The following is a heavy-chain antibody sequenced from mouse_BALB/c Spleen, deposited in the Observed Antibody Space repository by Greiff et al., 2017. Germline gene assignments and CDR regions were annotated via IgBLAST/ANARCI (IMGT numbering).Heavy chain of an antibody. V-gene: IGHV5-6*01. CDR1: GFTFSSYA. CDR3: ARENGYNAMDY. CDR2: ISDGGSYT. Sequence: EVHLVESGGGLVKPGGSLKLSCAASGFTFSSYAMSWVRQSPEKRLEWVATISDGGSYTYYPDSVKGRFTISRDNAKNNLYLQMSSLKSEDTAMYYCARENGYNAMDYWGQGTSVTVSS. J-gene: IGHJ4*01.